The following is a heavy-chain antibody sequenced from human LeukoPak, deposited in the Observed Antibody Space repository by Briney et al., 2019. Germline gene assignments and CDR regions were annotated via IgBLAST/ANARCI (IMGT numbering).Heavy chain of an antibody. J-gene: IGHJ4*02. D-gene: IGHD6-19*01. CDR1: GFIFSSYA. CDR2: ISWNSGSI. V-gene: IGHV3-9*01. Sequence: PGGSLRLSCAASGFIFSSYAMHWVRQAPGKGLEWVSGISWNSGSIGYADSVKGRFTISRDNAKNSLYLQMNSLRAEDTALYYCAKSGWSEYYFDYWGQGTLVTVSS. CDR3: AKSGWSEYYFDY.